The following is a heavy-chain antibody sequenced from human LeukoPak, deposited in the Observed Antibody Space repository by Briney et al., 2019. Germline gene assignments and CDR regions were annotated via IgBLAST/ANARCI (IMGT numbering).Heavy chain of an antibody. CDR2: ISYDGSNK. CDR1: GLTFSSYA. CDR3: AREKWELLYYFDY. D-gene: IGHD1-26*01. Sequence: PGRSLRLSCAASGLTFSSYAMHWVRQAPGKGLEWVAVISYDGSNKYYADSVKGRFTISRDNSKNTLYLQMNSLRAEDTAVYYCAREKWELLYYFDYWGQGTLVTVSS. J-gene: IGHJ4*02. V-gene: IGHV3-30-3*01.